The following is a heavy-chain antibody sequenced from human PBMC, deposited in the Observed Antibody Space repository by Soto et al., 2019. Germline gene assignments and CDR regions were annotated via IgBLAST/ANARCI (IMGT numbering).Heavy chain of an antibody. CDR3: ARFCGGDCYHYYYYYGMDV. CDR2: IYYSGSI. CDR1: GGSISSGGYY. V-gene: IGHV4-31*03. Sequence: PSETLSLTCTVSGGSISSGGYYLSCIRQHPWKGLEWIGYIYYSGSIYYNPSLKSRVTISVDTSKNQFSLKLSSVTAADTAVYYCARFCGGDCYHYYYYYGMDVWGQGTTVTVSS. D-gene: IGHD2-21*02. J-gene: IGHJ6*02.